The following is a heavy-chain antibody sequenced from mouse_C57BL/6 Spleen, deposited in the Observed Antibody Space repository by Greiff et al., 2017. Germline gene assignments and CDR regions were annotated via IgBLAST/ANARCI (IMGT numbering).Heavy chain of an antibody. V-gene: IGHV1-81*01. CDR2: IYPRSGNT. CDR1: GYTFTSYG. CDR3: AREGNPDYFDD. Sequence: QVQLQQSGAELARPGASVKLSCKASGYTFTSYGISWVKQRTGQGLEWIGEIYPRSGNTYYNEKFKGKATLTASKSSRAAYMELRSLTSEDSTVYFCAREGNPDYFDDWGQGTTLTVSS. D-gene: IGHD2-1*01. J-gene: IGHJ2*01.